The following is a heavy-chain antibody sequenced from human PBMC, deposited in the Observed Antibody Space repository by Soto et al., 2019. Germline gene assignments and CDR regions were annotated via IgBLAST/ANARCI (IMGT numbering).Heavy chain of an antibody. CDR2: IYYSGST. CDR1: VGSVSSGSYY. CDR3: ARSTIVPTMGDY. J-gene: IGHJ4*02. Sequence: QVRLQESGPGLVKPSEPLSLTYTVSVGSVSSGSYYGSWIRQRPGKGLEWIGYIYYSGSTNYNPSLRRRVTISVDTSKNQFSLKLSSVTAADTGVYYCARSTIVPTMGDYWGQGTLVTVSS. D-gene: IGHD5-12*01. V-gene: IGHV4-61*01.